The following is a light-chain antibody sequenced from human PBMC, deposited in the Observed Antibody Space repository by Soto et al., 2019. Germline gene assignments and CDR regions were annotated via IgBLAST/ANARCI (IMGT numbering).Light chain of an antibody. V-gene: IGKV1-13*02. CDR2: DAS. CDR3: QQFNSYPHT. CDR1: QGISSA. J-gene: IGKJ2*01. Sequence: AIQLTQSPSSLSASVGDRVTITCRASQGISSALAWYQQKPGKAPKLLIYDASSLESGVPSRFSGSGSGTDFPLTISSLQPEDFATYYCQQFNSYPHTFGRGTRLEIK.